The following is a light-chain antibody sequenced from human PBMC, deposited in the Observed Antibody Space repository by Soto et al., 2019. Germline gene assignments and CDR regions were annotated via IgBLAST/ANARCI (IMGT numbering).Light chain of an antibody. Sequence: DIQMTQSPYSLSASVGDRVTITCRARQIISSYLNWYQQKPGKAPKLLIYAASSLQSGVPSRFSGSGSGTDFTLTISSLQPEDFATYYCQQSYSTPRTFGQGNKLEIK. CDR1: QIISSY. CDR2: AAS. V-gene: IGKV1-39*01. J-gene: IGKJ2*01. CDR3: QQSYSTPRT.